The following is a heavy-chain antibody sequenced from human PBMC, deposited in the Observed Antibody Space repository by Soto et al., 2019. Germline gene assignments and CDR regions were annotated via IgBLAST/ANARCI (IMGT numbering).Heavy chain of an antibody. V-gene: IGHV1-8*01. CDR2: MNPNSGNT. Sequence: GASVKVSCKASGYTFTSYDINWMRQATGQGLEWMGWMNPNSGNTGYAQKFQGRVTMTRNTSISTAYMELSSLRSEDTAVYYCLITIFGVVITHFDYWGQGTLVTVSS. CDR1: GYTFTSYD. J-gene: IGHJ4*02. CDR3: LITIFGVVITHFDY. D-gene: IGHD3-3*01.